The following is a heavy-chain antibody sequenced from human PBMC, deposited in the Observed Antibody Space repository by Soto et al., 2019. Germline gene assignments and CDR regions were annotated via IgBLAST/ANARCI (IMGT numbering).Heavy chain of an antibody. V-gene: IGHV4-39*01. D-gene: IGHD3-22*01. J-gene: IGHJ4*02. CDR1: GGSISSSSYY. CDR3: VGLGGSGYYLRGNYYFDY. Sequence: QLQLQESGPGLVKPSETLSLTCTVSGGSISSSSYYWGWIRQPPGKGLEWIGSIYYSGSTYYNPSLKSRVTISVDTSKNQFSLKLSSVTAADTAVYYCVGLGGSGYYLRGNYYFDYWGQGTLVTVSS. CDR2: IYYSGST.